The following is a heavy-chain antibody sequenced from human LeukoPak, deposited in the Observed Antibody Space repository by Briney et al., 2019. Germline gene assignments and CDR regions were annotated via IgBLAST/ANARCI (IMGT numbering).Heavy chain of an antibody. D-gene: IGHD3-10*01. J-gene: IGHJ6*02. CDR3: AREGRGITMVRGATTSPRDYYYGMDV. Sequence: GGSLRLSCAASGFTFSSYSMNWVRQAPGKGLEWVSYISSSSSYIYYADSVKGRFTISRDNAKNSLYLQMNSLRAEDTAVYYCAREGRGITMVRGATTSPRDYYYGMDVWGQGTTVTVSS. CDR2: ISSSSSYI. CDR1: GFTFSSYS. V-gene: IGHV3-21*05.